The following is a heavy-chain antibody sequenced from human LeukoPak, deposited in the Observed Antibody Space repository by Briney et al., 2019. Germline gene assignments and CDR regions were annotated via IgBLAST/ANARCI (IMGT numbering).Heavy chain of an antibody. CDR3: ARGTRFITVAGTSLSFDP. V-gene: IGHV3-64*01. Sequence: GTSLRLSCAASGFTFFTYDMHWVRQAPGKGLEYVSGISANGGRTYYANSVKGRFTISRDNSKNTLYLHLGSLRPEDMAVYYCARGTRFITVAGTSLSFDPWGQGILVIVSS. J-gene: IGHJ5*02. D-gene: IGHD6-19*01. CDR1: GFTFFTYD. CDR2: ISANGGRT.